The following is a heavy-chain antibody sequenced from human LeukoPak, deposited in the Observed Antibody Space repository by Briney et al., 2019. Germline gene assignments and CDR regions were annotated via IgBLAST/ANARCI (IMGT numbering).Heavy chain of an antibody. Sequence: GGSLRLSCAASGFTFNSYAMSWVRQAPGKGLEWVSAISGSGGSTYYADSVKGRFTISRDNSKNTLYLQMNSLRAEDTAVYYCAKVGPARGRVVPAAYDYWGQGTLVTVSS. V-gene: IGHV3-23*01. CDR1: GFTFNSYA. CDR3: AKVGPARGRVVPAAYDY. CDR2: ISGSGGST. J-gene: IGHJ4*02. D-gene: IGHD2-2*01.